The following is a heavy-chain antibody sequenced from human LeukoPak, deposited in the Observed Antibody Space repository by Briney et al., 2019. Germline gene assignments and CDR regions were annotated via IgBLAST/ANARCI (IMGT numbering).Heavy chain of an antibody. CDR2: IDYSGST. D-gene: IGHD3-3*01. Sequence: SQTLSLTCIVSGGSIRSGDYYWSWIRQPPGKGLEWIGYIDYSGSTHFNPSLKSRLTISVDTSKSQFSQKLTSVTAADTGVYYCARGYDFWSGYYPQWGQGTLVTVSS. J-gene: IGHJ4*02. CDR3: ARGYDFWSGYYPQ. CDR1: GGSIRSGDYY. V-gene: IGHV4-30-4*08.